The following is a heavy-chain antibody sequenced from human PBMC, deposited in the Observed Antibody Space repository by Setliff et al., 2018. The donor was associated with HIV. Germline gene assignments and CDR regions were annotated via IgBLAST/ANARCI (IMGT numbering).Heavy chain of an antibody. J-gene: IGHJ5*02. CDR1: LTSITTYY. Sequence: SETLSLTCSVSLTSITTYYWSWIRQSPGKSLEWIGSVSQSGSTYYNPSLKSRITISVDRSKNLFSLKLISVTAADQGVYYCARVPVPGANWFDPWGLGTLVTRLL. V-gene: IGHV4-59*04. D-gene: IGHD3-10*01. CDR3: ARVPVPGANWFDP. CDR2: VSQSGST.